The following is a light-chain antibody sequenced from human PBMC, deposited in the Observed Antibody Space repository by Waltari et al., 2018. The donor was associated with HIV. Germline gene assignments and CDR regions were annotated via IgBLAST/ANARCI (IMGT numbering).Light chain of an antibody. CDR1: NSNIGTNT. J-gene: IGLJ1*01. Sequence: QSVLTQPPSASGTPGQRVSVPCSGGNSNIGTNTVTWYQHPPGTAPNPLTYSNNQRPAGVPARFSGSRSGTSASLAISGLQAEDEADYYCAVWDDSLKGRVFGTGTKVTVL. CDR3: AVWDDSLKGRV. V-gene: IGLV1-44*01. CDR2: SNN.